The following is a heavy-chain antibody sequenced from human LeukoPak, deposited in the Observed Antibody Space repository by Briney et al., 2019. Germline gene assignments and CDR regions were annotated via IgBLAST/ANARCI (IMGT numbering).Heavy chain of an antibody. CDR3: ARDYGGSGYYWTLHNMDV. CDR1: GYTFTSYG. Sequence: GASVKVSCKASGYTFTSYGISWVRQAPGQGLEWMGRIIPILGIANYAQKFQGRVTITADKSTSTAYMELSSLRSEDTAVYYCARDYGGSGYYWTLHNMDVWGQGTTVTVSS. CDR2: IIPILGIA. D-gene: IGHD3-22*01. V-gene: IGHV1-69*04. J-gene: IGHJ6*02.